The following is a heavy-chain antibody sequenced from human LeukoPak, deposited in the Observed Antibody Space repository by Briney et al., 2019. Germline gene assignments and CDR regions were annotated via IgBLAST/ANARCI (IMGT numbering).Heavy chain of an antibody. CDR3: ARDRGSYPYFDY. J-gene: IGHJ4*02. CDR1: GGTFSSYA. V-gene: IGHV1-69*01. D-gene: IGHD1-26*01. Sequence: SVKVSCKASGGTFSSYAISWVRQAPGQGLEWMGGIIPIFGTANYAQKFQGRVTITADESTSTAYMELRSLRSDDTAVYYCARDRGSYPYFDYWGQGTLVTVSS. CDR2: IIPIFGTA.